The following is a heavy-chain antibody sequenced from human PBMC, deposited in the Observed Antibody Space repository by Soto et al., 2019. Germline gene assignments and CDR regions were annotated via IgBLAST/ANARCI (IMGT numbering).Heavy chain of an antibody. CDR3: AREQQLGDIDY. CDR2: ISGSGGST. Sequence: XGSLRLSCAAAGFTLSSYAMSWVRQAPGKGLEWVSAISGSGGSTYYADSVKGRFTISRDNSKNTLYLQMNSLRAEDTAVYYCAREQQLGDIDYWGQGTLVTVSS. V-gene: IGHV3-23*01. D-gene: IGHD6-13*01. CDR1: GFTLSSYA. J-gene: IGHJ4*02.